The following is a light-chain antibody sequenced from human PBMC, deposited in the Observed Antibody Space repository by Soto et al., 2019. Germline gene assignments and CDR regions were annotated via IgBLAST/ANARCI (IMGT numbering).Light chain of an antibody. Sequence: EIVLTQSPATLSLSPGERATLSCRATQSVTNPLAWYQQRPGQAPRLLIYETSNRATGVPARFSGSGSGTDFTLTIDSLEPEDSAHYYCKSRRAFGHGTKVDLK. CDR3: KSRRA. CDR2: ETS. CDR1: QSVTNP. V-gene: IGKV3-11*01. J-gene: IGKJ3*01.